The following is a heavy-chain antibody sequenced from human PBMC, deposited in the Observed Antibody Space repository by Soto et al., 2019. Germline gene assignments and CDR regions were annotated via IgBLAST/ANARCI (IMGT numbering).Heavy chain of an antibody. V-gene: IGHV4-59*01. Sequence: XXTLSLPCTVSGGSISGYYWRWIRQPPGKGLEWIGYMYNTGSTVYNPSFKSRVTISVDTSKNQFSLKLNSVTAADKAVYYCARDLWGYCGTDCYPLDVWGQGTTVTVSS. CDR1: GGSISGYY. CDR2: MYNTGST. CDR3: ARDLWGYCGTDCYPLDV. D-gene: IGHD2-21*02. J-gene: IGHJ6*02.